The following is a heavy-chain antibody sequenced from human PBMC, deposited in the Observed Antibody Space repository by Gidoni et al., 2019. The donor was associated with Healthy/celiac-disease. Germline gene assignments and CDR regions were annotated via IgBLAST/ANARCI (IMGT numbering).Heavy chain of an antibody. V-gene: IGHV3-23*01. J-gene: IGHJ2*01. D-gene: IGHD3-22*01. CDR2: ISGSGGST. Sequence: EVQLLESGGGLVQPGGSLRLSCAASGFTFSSYAMRWVRQAPGKGLEWVSAISGSGGSTYYADSVKGRFTISRDNSKNTLYLQMNSLRAEDTAVYYCAKDSSDYYDSSGYPPSWYFDLWGRGTLVTVSS. CDR1: GFTFSSYA. CDR3: AKDSSDYYDSSGYPPSWYFDL.